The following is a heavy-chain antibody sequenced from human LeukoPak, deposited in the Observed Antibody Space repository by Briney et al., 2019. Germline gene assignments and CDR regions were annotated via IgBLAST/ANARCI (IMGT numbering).Heavy chain of an antibody. V-gene: IGHV1-18*01. CDR3: ARALYSNYVLGLYYFDY. Sequence: APVKASCKASGYTFATYGISWVRQAPGQGLEWMGWFNTYNDNTKYAQNLQGRVTMTTDTSTNTAYMELRSLASDDTAVYYCARALYSNYVLGLYYFDYWGQGTLVTVSS. CDR2: FNTYNDNT. CDR1: GYTFATYG. D-gene: IGHD4-11*01. J-gene: IGHJ4*02.